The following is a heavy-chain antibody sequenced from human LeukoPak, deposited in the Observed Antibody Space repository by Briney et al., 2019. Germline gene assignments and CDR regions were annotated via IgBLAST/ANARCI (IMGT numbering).Heavy chain of an antibody. J-gene: IGHJ4*02. CDR2: INHSGST. CDR3: ARWQFILVDDSSGYYSH. CDR1: GGSFSGYY. D-gene: IGHD3-22*01. Sequence: SETLSLTCAVYGGSFSGYYWSWIRQPPGRGLEWIGEINHSGSTNYNPSLKSRVTISVDTSKNQFSLKLSSVTAADTAVYYCARWQFILVDDSSGYYSHWGQGTLVTVSS. V-gene: IGHV4-34*01.